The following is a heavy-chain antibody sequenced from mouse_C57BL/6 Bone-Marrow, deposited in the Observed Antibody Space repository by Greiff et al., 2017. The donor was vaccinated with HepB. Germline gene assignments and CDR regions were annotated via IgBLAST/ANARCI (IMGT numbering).Heavy chain of an antibody. J-gene: IGHJ4*01. CDR3: ARGGPYAMDY. V-gene: IGHV1-52*01. CDR1: GYTFTSYW. CDR2: IDPSDSET. Sequence: QVQLQQPGAELVRPGSSAKLSCKASGYTFTSYWMHWVKQRPIQGLEWIGNIDPSDSETHYNQKFKDKATLTVDKSSSTAYMQLSSLTSEDSAVYYCARGGPYAMDYWGQGTSVTVSS.